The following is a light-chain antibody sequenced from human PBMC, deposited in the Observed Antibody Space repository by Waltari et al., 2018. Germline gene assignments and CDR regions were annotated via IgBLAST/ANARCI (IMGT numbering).Light chain of an antibody. V-gene: IGKV1-27*01. Sequence: DIQMTQSPSSLSASVGDTITITCRASQGINDYLAWFQQIPGKAPKLLIHGASTLQSGVPTRFSGGGFGTECSLTSSSVQSEDVATYYCQKYNKAPRTFGPGTKVEVK. CDR2: GAS. CDR1: QGINDY. J-gene: IGKJ1*01. CDR3: QKYNKAPRT.